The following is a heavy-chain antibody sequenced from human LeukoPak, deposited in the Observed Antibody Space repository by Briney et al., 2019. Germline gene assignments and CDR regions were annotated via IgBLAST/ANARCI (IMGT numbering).Heavy chain of an antibody. Sequence: ASVKVSCKVSGYTLTEVSMHWVRQATGKGLEWMGGFDPEDGETIYAQKFQGRVTMTEDTSTDTAYMELSSLGSEDTAVYYCATVDIVATTHEAFDYWGQGTLVTVSS. J-gene: IGHJ4*02. CDR3: ATVDIVATTHEAFDY. V-gene: IGHV1-24*01. D-gene: IGHD5-12*01. CDR1: GYTLTEVS. CDR2: FDPEDGET.